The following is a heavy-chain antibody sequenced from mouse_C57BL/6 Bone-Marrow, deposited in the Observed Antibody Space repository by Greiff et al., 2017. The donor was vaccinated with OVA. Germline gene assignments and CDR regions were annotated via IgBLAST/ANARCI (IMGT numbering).Heavy chain of an antibody. V-gene: IGHV1-15*01. J-gene: IGHJ4*01. D-gene: IGHD2-5*01. CDR3: TRGYSNYYAMYY. CDR1: GYTFPDYE. CDR2: IDPETGGT. Sequence: QVQLQQSGAELVRPGASVTLSCKASGYTFPDYEMHWVKQTPVHGLEWIGAIDPETGGTAYNQKFKGKAILTADKSSSTAYMELRSLTSEDSAVYYCTRGYSNYYAMYYWGQGTSVTVSS.